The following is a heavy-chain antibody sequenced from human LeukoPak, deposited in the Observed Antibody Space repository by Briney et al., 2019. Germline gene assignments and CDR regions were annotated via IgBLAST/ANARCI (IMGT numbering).Heavy chain of an antibody. CDR3: ARDRHYGSGSYKY. CDR2: IKQDGSEK. Sequence: GGSLRLSCAASGFTFSSYWLSSVRQAPGKGLEWVANIKQDGSEKYYVDSVKGRFTISRDNAKNSLYLQMNSLRAEDTAVYYCARDRHYGSGSYKYWGQGTLVTVSS. D-gene: IGHD3-10*01. CDR1: GFTFSSYW. J-gene: IGHJ4*02. V-gene: IGHV3-7*01.